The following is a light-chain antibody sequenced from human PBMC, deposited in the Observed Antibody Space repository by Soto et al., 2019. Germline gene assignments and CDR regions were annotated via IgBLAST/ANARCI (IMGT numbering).Light chain of an antibody. J-gene: IGKJ1*01. V-gene: IGKV1-5*01. Sequence: DIQMTQSPSTLSASVGDRVTITCRASQSISNWLAWYQQKPGKAPQLLIFDASSLEGGVPSRFSGSGSGTEFTLTISSLQPXXFATYYCQEYDTFSRTFGQGTRVDIQ. CDR3: QEYDTFSRT. CDR2: DAS. CDR1: QSISNW.